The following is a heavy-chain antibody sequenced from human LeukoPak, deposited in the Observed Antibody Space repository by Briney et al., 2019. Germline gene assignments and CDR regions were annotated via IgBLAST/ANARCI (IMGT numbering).Heavy chain of an antibody. CDR3: VKTLKYYGSGRGLFDS. CDR1: GFTFSSSA. CDR2: FSSDGSST. J-gene: IGHJ4*02. Sequence: GGSLRLSCSASGFTFSSSAMYWVRQAPGKGLEYVSAFSSDGSSTFYADSVKGRFTISRDNSKNMLYLQMSSLRADDTAVYYCVKTLKYYGSGRGLFDSWGQGIQVTVSS. D-gene: IGHD3-10*01. V-gene: IGHV3-64D*06.